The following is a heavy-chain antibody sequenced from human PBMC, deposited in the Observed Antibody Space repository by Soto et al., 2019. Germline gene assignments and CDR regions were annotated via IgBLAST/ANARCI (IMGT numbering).Heavy chain of an antibody. D-gene: IGHD6-19*01. CDR3: AKDLRMGDAVAGLSSDP. CDR2: ISGSGGST. V-gene: IGHV3-23*01. CDR1: GFTFSSYA. J-gene: IGHJ5*02. Sequence: GGSLRLSCAASGFTFSSYAMSWVRQAPGKGLEWVSAISGSGGSTYYADSVKGRFTISRDNSKNTLYLQMNSLRAEDTAVYYCAKDLRMGDAVAGLSSDPWGQGTLVTVSS.